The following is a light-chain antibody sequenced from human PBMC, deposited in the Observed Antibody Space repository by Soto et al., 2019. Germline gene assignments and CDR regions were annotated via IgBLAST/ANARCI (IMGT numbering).Light chain of an antibody. J-gene: IGKJ2*01. CDR1: QRVSRN. Sequence: EIVMTQSPATLSVSPGERVTLSCRASQRVSRNFAWYRQKPGQAPTLLIYGASTRATGIPARFSGSGSGTEFTLTISSLQSEDFAIYYWQQYNNWPYTFGRGTKLEIK. CDR3: QQYNNWPYT. CDR2: GAS. V-gene: IGKV3-15*01.